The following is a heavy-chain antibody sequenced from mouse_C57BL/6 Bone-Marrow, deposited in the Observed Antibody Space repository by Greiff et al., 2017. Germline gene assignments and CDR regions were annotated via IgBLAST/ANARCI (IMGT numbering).Heavy chain of an antibody. CDR3: ARGEGNYWYFDV. CDR1: GYAFSSSW. J-gene: IGHJ1*03. D-gene: IGHD2-1*01. CDR2: IYPGDGDT. V-gene: IGHV1-82*01. Sequence: QVQLKESGPELVKPGASVKISCKASGYAFSSSWMNWVKQRPGKGLEWIGRIYPGDGDTNYNGMIKGKAQLTADKSSSTAYMQLSGLTSEDSAVYFCARGEGNYWYFDVWGTGTTVTVSS.